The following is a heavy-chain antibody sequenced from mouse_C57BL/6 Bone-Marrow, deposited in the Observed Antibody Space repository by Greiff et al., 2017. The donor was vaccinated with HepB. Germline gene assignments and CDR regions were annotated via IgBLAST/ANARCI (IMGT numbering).Heavy chain of an antibody. CDR1: GFTFSSYG. V-gene: IGHV5-6*01. Sequence: EVHLVESGGDLVNPGGSLKLSCAASGFTFSSYGMSWVRQTPDKRLEWVATISSGGSYTFYPDSVKGRFTISRDNAKNTLYLQMSSLKSEDTAMYYCARHDPYYYAMDYWGQGTSVTVSS. CDR2: ISSGGSYT. CDR3: ARHDPYYYAMDY. J-gene: IGHJ4*01.